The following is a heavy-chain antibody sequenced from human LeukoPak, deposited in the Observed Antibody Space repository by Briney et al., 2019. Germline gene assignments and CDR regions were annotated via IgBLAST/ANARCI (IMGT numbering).Heavy chain of an antibody. CDR2: IYSGGST. CDR1: GFTVSSNY. V-gene: IGHV3-66*02. Sequence: GGSLRLSCAASGFTVSSNYMSWVRQAPGKGLEWVSVIYSGGSTYYADSVMGRFTISRDNSKNTLYLQMNSLRAEDTAVYYCAREYSNRWYFYYYMDVWGKGTTVTVSS. CDR3: AREYSNRWYFYYYMDV. D-gene: IGHD4-11*01. J-gene: IGHJ6*03.